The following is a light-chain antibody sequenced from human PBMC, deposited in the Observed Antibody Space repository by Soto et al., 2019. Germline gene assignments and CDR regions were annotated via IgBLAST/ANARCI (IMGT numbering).Light chain of an antibody. CDR2: GAS. J-gene: IGKJ2*01. V-gene: IGKV3-20*01. CDR1: QSVSSTY. CDR3: QQYGNSPRAYN. Sequence: EIVLTQSPGTLSLSPGERATLSCRASQSVSSTYLAWYQQKPGQAPRLLIYGASTRSIGIPDRFSGSGSGTDFTLTISRLEPEDFAMYYCQQYGNSPRAYNFGQGTKLEIK.